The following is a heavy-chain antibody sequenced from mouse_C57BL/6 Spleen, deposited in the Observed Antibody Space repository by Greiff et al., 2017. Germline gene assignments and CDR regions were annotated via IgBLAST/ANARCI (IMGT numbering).Heavy chain of an antibody. V-gene: IGHV1-61*01. CDR1: GYTFTSYW. J-gene: IGHJ2*01. Sequence: QVQLKQPGAELVRPGSSVKLSCKASGYTFTSYWMDWVKQRPGQGLEWIGNIYPSDSETHYNQKFKDKATLTVDKSSSTAYMQLSSLTSEDSAVYYCARDARSYFDYWGQGTTLTVSS. CDR2: IYPSDSET. CDR3: ARDARSYFDY.